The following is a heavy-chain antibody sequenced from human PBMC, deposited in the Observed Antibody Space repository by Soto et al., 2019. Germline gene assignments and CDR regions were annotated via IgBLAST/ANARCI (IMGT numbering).Heavy chain of an antibody. V-gene: IGHV3-21*01. CDR1: GFTFSSYS. CDR3: ARDEQQLYYFDY. Sequence: GGSLRLSCAASGFTFSSYSMNWVRQAPGKGLEWVSSISSSSSYIYYADSVKGRFTISRDNAKNSLYLQMNSLRAEDTAVYYCARDEQQLYYFDYWGQGTLVTVSS. J-gene: IGHJ4*02. D-gene: IGHD6-13*01. CDR2: ISSSSSYI.